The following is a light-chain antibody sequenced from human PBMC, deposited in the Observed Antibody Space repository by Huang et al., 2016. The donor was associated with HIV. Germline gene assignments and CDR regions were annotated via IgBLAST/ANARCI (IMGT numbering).Light chain of an antibody. CDR2: AAS. J-gene: IGKJ3*01. V-gene: IGKV1-39*01. CDR1: QNIIYY. Sequence: DIQMTQSPPSLSASVGSRVALTCRASQNIIYYLNWYQEKSGKAPNLLLYAASRLVSGVPSRFSGCGSGSNFTLTITNLQPEDIGTYYCQQSYSLPLSFGPGTTVNVK. CDR3: QQSYSLPLS.